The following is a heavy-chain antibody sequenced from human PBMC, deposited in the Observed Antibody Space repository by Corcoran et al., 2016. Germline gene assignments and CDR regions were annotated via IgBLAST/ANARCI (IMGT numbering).Heavy chain of an antibody. D-gene: IGHD2-2*01. CDR1: GGTFSSYA. CDR3: ARVKVVPAALYYYYGMDV. CDR2: IIPIFGTA. J-gene: IGHJ6*02. Sequence: QVQLVQSGAEVKKPGSSVKVSCKASGGTFSSYAISWVRQAPGQGLEWMGGIIPIFGTANYAQKFQGRVTITADKSTSTAYMELSSLRSEDTAVYYCARVKVVPAALYYYYGMDVWGQGTTVTVSS. V-gene: IGHV1-69*06.